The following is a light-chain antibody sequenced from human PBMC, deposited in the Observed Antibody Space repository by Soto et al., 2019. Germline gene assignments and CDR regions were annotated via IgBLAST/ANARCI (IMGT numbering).Light chain of an antibody. CDR3: QQRSNWPPIT. V-gene: IGKV3-11*01. J-gene: IGKJ5*01. CDR1: QSVNSY. CDR2: DAS. Sequence: EIVLTQSPATLSLSPGERATLSCRASQSVNSYLAWYQQKPGQAPRLLIYDASNRATGIPARFSGSGSGTDFTLTINSLEPEDFAVYYCQQRSNWPPITFGQGTRLEIK.